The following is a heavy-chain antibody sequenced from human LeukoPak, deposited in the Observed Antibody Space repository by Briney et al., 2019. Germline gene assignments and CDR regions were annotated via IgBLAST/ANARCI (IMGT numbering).Heavy chain of an antibody. CDR3: ARDRGGYNYDYYFDY. D-gene: IGHD5-24*01. J-gene: IGHJ4*02. CDR1: GFTFSSYA. CDR2: ISYDGSNK. V-gene: IGHV3-30-3*01. Sequence: PGGSLRLSCAASGFTFSSYAMHWVRQAPGKGLEGVAVISYDGSNKYYADSVKGRFTISRDNSKNTLYLQMNSLRAEDTAVYYCARDRGGYNYDYYFDYWGQGTLVTVSS.